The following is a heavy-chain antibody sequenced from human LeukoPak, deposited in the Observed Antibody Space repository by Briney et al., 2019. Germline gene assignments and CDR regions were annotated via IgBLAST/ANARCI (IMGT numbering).Heavy chain of an antibody. CDR3: ARDPRIAVAGTYDY. CDR1: GFTVSSNY. CDR2: IYSGGST. Sequence: GGSLRLSCAASGFTVSSNYMSWVRQAPGKGLEWVSVIYSGGSTYYADSVKGRFTISRDNSKNTLYLQMNSLRAEDTAVYYCARDPRIAVAGTYDYWGQGTLVTVSS. J-gene: IGHJ4*02. D-gene: IGHD6-19*01. V-gene: IGHV3-66*01.